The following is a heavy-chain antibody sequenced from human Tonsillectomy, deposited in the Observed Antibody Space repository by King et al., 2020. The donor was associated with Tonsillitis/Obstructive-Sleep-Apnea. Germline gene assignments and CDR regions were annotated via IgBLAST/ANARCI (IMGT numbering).Heavy chain of an antibody. D-gene: IGHD3-3*01. CDR3: ATEIRYYDFWSGYYP. Sequence: DVQLVESGGGLVQPGGSLRLSCAASGFTLSIFAMRWVRQAPGKGLEWVSAISGSGGSTYHADSVKGRFTSSRDNSKNTLYPKMNSLRAEDTAVYYCATEIRYYDFWSGYYPWGQGTLVTVSS. CDR1: GFTLSIFA. V-gene: IGHV3-23*04. J-gene: IGHJ5*02. CDR2: ISGSGGST.